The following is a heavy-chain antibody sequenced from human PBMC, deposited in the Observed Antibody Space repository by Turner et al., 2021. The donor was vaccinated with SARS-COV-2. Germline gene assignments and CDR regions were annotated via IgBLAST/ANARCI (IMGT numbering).Heavy chain of an antibody. V-gene: IGHV1-2*02. Sequence: QVQMVQSGAEVKKPGASVKVSCKASGYTLTDYYMHWVRQAPGQGLELIGWINPNNGGTSYAQKFQGRVTMTRDTSISTAYMELSRLRSDDTAVYYCATDSYGTLWSQGTLVTVSS. CDR3: ATDSYGTL. J-gene: IGHJ4*02. CDR2: INPNNGGT. CDR1: GYTLTDYY. D-gene: IGHD5-18*01.